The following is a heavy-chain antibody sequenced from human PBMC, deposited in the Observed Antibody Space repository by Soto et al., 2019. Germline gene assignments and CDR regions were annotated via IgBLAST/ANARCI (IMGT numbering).Heavy chain of an antibody. CDR2: ITDTGGDT. CDR1: EITFGSRA. J-gene: IGHJ4*02. CDR3: ARGLEESYPGSRIFDF. Sequence: PGGSLRLSCVASEITFGSRAMSWVRQAPGEGLGWVSSITDTGGDTKCADSVRGRFTTSRDNSKNTLYLQMSSLRADDSAIYYCARGLEESYPGSRIFDFWGRGTLVTVSS. D-gene: IGHD3-10*01. V-gene: IGHV3-23*01.